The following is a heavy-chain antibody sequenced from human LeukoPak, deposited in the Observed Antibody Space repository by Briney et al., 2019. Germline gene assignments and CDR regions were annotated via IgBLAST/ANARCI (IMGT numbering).Heavy chain of an antibody. J-gene: IGHJ4*02. CDR2: INPNSGGT. D-gene: IGHD6-19*01. V-gene: IGHV1-2*02. CDR3: ARARGWFSGFDY. CDR1: GYTFTGYY. Sequence: ASVKVSCKASGYTFTGYYMHWVRQAPGQGPEWMGWINPNSGGTNYAQKFQGRVTMTRDTSISTAYMELSRLRSDDTAVYYCARARGWFSGFDYWGQGTLVTVSS.